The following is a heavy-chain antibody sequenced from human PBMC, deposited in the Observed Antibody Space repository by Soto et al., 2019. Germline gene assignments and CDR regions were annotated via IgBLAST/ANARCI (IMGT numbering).Heavy chain of an antibody. CDR1: GFTFSTYG. CDR2: IKTDGSVT. CDR3: ARDLGGSHDY. D-gene: IGHD3-16*01. Sequence: EVQLVESGGGLLQPGGSLRLSCAASGFTFSTYGMHWVRQAPGKGLVWVSRIKTDGSVTTYADSVKGRFTISRDNAKNTLYLQMNTLRAEDTAVYYCARDLGGSHDYWGRGTLVTVSS. V-gene: IGHV3-74*01. J-gene: IGHJ4*02.